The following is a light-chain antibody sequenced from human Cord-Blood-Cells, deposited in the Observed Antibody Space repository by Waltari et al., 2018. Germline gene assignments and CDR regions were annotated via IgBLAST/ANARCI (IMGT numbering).Light chain of an antibody. CDR1: SSDVGGYNY. Sequence: QSALTQPPSASGSPGQSVTIPCTATSSDVGGYNYVSWYQQHPGKAPKRMIYEVSKRPSGVPDRFSGSKSGNTASLTVSGLQAEDEADYYCSSYAGSNNWVFGGGTKLTVL. CDR3: SSYAGSNNWV. J-gene: IGLJ3*02. V-gene: IGLV2-8*01. CDR2: EVS.